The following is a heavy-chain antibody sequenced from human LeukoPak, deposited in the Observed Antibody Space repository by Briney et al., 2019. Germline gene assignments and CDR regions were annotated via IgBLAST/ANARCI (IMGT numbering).Heavy chain of an antibody. Sequence: GGSLRLSCGASGFTFGNHWMHWVRQAPGKGLVWVSRINREGSYTNYADSVKGRFTISRDNAKNTMYLQMKSLRADDTAVYYCARRIVVVTARNWYFDLWGRGTLVTVSS. D-gene: IGHD2-21*02. V-gene: IGHV3-74*01. J-gene: IGHJ2*01. CDR3: ARRIVVVTARNWYFDL. CDR1: GFTFGNHW. CDR2: INREGSYT.